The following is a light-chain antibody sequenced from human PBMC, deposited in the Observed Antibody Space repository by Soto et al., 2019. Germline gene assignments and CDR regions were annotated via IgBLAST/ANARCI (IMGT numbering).Light chain of an antibody. J-gene: IGKJ4*01. CDR3: QHRSSWPLT. CDR1: QSVRSY. CDR2: DAS. V-gene: IGKV3-11*01. Sequence: EIVLTQSPATLSLSPGVRATLSCRASQSVRSYLAWYQQKPGQAPRLLIYDASNRATGIPARFSGSGSGTDFTLTISSLEPEDFAVYYCQHRSSWPLTFGGGTKVEIK.